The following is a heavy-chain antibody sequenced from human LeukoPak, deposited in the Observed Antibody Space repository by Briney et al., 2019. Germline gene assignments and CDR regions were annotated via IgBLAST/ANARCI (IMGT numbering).Heavy chain of an antibody. CDR3: ASYDSSGYYYSFDY. CDR1: GGSISSYY. J-gene: IGHJ4*02. Sequence: ASETLSLTCTVSGGSISSYYWSWIRQPPGKGLEWIGYIYYSGNTNYNPSLKSRVTISVDTSKNQFSLKLSSVTAADTAVYYCASYDSSGYYYSFDYWGQGTLVTVSS. V-gene: IGHV4-59*01. D-gene: IGHD3-22*01. CDR2: IYYSGNT.